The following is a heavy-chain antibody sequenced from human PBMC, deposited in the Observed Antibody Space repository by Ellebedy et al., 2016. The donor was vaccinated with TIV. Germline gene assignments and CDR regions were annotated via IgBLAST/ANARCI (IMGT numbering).Heavy chain of an antibody. Sequence: AASVKVSCKASGYTFTSYYMHWVRQAPGQGLEWMGLINPSGGSTSYAQKFQGRVTMTRDTSTSTAYMELSSLRSEDTAVYYCAYYDSSGGQGDYWGQGTLVTVSS. D-gene: IGHD3-22*01. J-gene: IGHJ4*02. V-gene: IGHV1-46*01. CDR3: AYYDSSGGQGDY. CDR1: GYTFTSYY. CDR2: INPSGGST.